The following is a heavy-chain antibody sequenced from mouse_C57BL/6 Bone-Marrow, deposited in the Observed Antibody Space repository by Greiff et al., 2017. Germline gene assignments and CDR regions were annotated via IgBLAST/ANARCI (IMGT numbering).Heavy chain of an antibody. Sequence: VQLQQPGAELVMPGASVKLSCKASGYTFTSYWMHWVKQRPGQGLEWIGEIDPSDSYTNYNQKFKGKSTLTVDKSSSTAYMQLSSLTSEDSAVYYCARGGTVVATNFDYWGQGTTLTVSS. D-gene: IGHD1-1*01. V-gene: IGHV1-69*01. CDR2: IDPSDSYT. CDR3: ARGGTVVATNFDY. CDR1: GYTFTSYW. J-gene: IGHJ2*01.